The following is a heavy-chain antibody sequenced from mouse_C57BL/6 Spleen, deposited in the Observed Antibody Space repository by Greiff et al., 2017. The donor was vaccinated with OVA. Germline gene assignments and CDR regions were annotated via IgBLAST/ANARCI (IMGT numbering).Heavy chain of an antibody. D-gene: IGHD1-1*01. CDR1: GFTFTDYY. Sequence: EVKLMESGGGLVQPGGSLSLSCAASGFTFTDYYMSWVRQPPGKALEWLGFIRNKANGYTTEYSASVKGRFTISRDNSQSILYLQMNALRAEDSATYYCARYGRSAMDYWGQGTSVTVSS. J-gene: IGHJ4*01. V-gene: IGHV7-3*01. CDR2: IRNKANGYTT. CDR3: ARYGRSAMDY.